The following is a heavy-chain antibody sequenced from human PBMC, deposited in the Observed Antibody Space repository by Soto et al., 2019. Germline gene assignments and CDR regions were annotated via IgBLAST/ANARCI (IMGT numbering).Heavy chain of an antibody. D-gene: IGHD3-22*01. CDR3: VGGYYFGDY. V-gene: IGHV3-30*03. J-gene: IGHJ4*02. Sequence: GGSLRLSCAASGFTFSSYGMHWVRQAPGKGLQWVAVISYDGSNKYYADSVKGRLTISRDNSKNTLYLQMNSPRAEDTAVYYCVGGYYFGDYWGQGTLVTVSS. CDR2: ISYDGSNK. CDR1: GFTFSSYG.